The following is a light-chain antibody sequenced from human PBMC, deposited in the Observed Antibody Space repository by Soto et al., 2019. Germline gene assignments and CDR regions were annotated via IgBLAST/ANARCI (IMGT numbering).Light chain of an antibody. CDR3: SSYTASSTYV. CDR1: NSDVGGYNY. Sequence: QSVLNQPASVSGCPSQSITISCTGTNSDVGGYNYVSWYQHHPGKAPKLMIFDVSNRPSGVSNRFSGSKPGNTASLTISGLQAEDEADYYCSSYTASSTYVFGTGTKVTVL. CDR2: DVS. J-gene: IGLJ1*01. V-gene: IGLV2-14*03.